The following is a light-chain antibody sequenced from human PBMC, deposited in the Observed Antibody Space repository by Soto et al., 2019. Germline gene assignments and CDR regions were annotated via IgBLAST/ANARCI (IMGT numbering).Light chain of an antibody. CDR2: RAS. CDR3: QQRRNRWA. Sequence: TVVTQFPATLCVSPVERATLSCTASHFIYSNVAWFQQRPGQAPRLLIYRASTRATGTPARFSGSGCGTEFTLTSSSLAPEEFAVYYWQQRRNRWAFGPGTKVDI. V-gene: IGKV3-11*01. J-gene: IGKJ1*01. CDR1: HFIYSN.